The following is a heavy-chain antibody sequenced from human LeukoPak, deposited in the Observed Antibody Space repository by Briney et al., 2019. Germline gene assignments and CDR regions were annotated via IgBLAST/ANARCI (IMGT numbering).Heavy chain of an antibody. V-gene: IGHV1-2*02. CDR2: INPNSGGT. CDR1: GYSFTDYY. J-gene: IGHJ5*02. Sequence: GASVKVSCKTSGYSFTDYYMHWVRQAPGQGLEWMGWINPNSGGTSSAQKFQGRVTMTRDTSITTVYMEVSCLTSDDTAIYYCARADRLDGGPYLIGPCGQGTLVTVSS. D-gene: IGHD2-21*01. CDR3: ARADRLDGGPYLIGP.